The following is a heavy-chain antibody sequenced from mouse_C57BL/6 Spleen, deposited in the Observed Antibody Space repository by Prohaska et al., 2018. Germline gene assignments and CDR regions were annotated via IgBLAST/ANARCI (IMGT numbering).Heavy chain of an antibody. J-gene: IGHJ1*03. Sequence: QVQLQQSGAELVRPGASVTLSCKASGYTFTDYEMHWVKQTPVHGLEWIGAIDPETGGTAYNQKCKGKAILTADKSSSTAYMELRSLTSEDSAVYYCTKGRITTVVATDWYFDVWGTGTTVTVSS. V-gene: IGHV1-15*01. CDR2: IDPETGGT. D-gene: IGHD1-1*01. CDR1: GYTFTDYE. CDR3: TKGRITTVVATDWYFDV.